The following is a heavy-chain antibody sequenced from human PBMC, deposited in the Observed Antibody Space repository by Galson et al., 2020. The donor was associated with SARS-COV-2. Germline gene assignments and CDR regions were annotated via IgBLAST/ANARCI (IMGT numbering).Heavy chain of an antibody. CDR3: ARNPDGYYNEKYFAL. J-gene: IGHJ5*02. CDR1: GGSFSRYS. D-gene: IGHD3-9*01. V-gene: IGHV4-59*12. CDR2: IYYDGRT. Sequence: SETLSLTCTVSGGSFSRYSWSWIRQPPGKELEWIGYIYYDGRTNYHPSLKSRVTISIDTSKNQFSLKLTSVTAADTAVYYCARNPDGYYNEKYFALWGQGTLVTVAS.